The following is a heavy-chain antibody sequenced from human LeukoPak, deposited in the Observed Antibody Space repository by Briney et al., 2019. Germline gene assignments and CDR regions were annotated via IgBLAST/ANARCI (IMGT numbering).Heavy chain of an antibody. CDR3: ARDPVRSGYYDY. D-gene: IGHD3-3*01. Sequence: PGGSLRLSCAASGFTFSSYAMHWVRQAPGKGLEWVAVISYDGSNKYYADSVKGRFTISRDNSKNTLYPQMNSLRAEDTAVYYCARDPVRSGYYDYWGQGTLDTVSS. CDR1: GFTFSSYA. V-gene: IGHV3-30-3*01. CDR2: ISYDGSNK. J-gene: IGHJ4*02.